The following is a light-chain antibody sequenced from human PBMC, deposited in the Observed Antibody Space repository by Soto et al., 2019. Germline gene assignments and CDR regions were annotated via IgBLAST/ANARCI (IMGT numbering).Light chain of an antibody. Sequence: EIVFTQSPGTLSLSPGERATLSCRASQSVSGDYLVWYQQKPGKPPRLVIYDSTLRANGVPDRFGGSRSGTEFTLTINSLEPEDLAVYYCQQRNVWPPITFGQGTRLEIK. CDR3: QQRNVWPPIT. CDR2: DST. J-gene: IGKJ5*01. V-gene: IGKV3D-20*02. CDR1: QSVSGDY.